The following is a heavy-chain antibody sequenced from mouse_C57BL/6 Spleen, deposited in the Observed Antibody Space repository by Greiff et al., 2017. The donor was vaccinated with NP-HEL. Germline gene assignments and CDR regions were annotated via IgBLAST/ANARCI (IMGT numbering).Heavy chain of an antibody. Sequence: EVKLMESGGGLVQPGGSLKLSCAASGFTFSSYGMSWVRQTPDKRLELVATINSNGGSTYYPDSVKGRFTIFRDNAKNTLYLQMSSLKSEDTAMYYCARMARTINWGQGTTLTVSS. CDR3: ARMARTIN. J-gene: IGHJ2*01. CDR1: GFTFSSYG. CDR2: INSNGGST. V-gene: IGHV5-6-3*01.